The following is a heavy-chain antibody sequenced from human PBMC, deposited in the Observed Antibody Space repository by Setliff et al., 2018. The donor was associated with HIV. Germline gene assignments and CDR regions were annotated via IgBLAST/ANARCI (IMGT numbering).Heavy chain of an antibody. V-gene: IGHV1-18*04. Sequence: GASVKVSCKASGYTFIDYFMHWVRQAPGQGLEWMGWISAYNGSTNYAQKLQGRVTMTTDTSTSTAYMELRSLRSDDTAVYYCAVDGDYWGQGTLVTVSS. CDR2: ISAYNGST. D-gene: IGHD3-9*01. J-gene: IGHJ4*02. CDR3: AVDGDY. CDR1: GYTFIDYF.